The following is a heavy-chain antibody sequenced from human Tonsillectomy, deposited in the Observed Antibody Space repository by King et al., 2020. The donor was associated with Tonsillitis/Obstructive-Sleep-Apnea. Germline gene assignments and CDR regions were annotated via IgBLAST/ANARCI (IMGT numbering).Heavy chain of an antibody. Sequence: EVQLVESGGGVVQPGGSLRLSCAASGFTFRSYSMNWVRQAPGKWLAWVSYISSSSSTIYYADSVKGRFTISRDNAKNSLYLQMNSLRDEDTAVYYCARAAYGDYSPLDYWGQGTLVTVSS. CDR1: GFTFRSYS. J-gene: IGHJ4*02. CDR2: ISSSSSTI. CDR3: ARAAYGDYSPLDY. V-gene: IGHV3-48*02. D-gene: IGHD4-17*01.